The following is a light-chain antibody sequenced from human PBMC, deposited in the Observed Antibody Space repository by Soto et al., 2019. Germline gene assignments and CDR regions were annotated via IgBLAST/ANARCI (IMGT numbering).Light chain of an antibody. CDR2: EVS. V-gene: IGLV2-8*01. Sequence: QSALTQPPSASGSPGQSVTISCTGTSSDVGGYNYVSWYQQHPGKAPKLMIYEVSKRPLGVPDRFSGSKSGNTASLTVSGLKAEDEDDYYCSSYAGSNNLVFGGGTKLTVL. CDR1: SSDVGGYNY. CDR3: SSYAGSNNLV. J-gene: IGLJ2*01.